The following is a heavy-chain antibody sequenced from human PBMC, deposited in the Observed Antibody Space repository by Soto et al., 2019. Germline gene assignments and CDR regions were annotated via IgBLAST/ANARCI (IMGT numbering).Heavy chain of an antibody. CDR1: GFTFSSYG. V-gene: IGHV3-30*03. CDR3: ATLFSGSYEVY. CDR2: ISYDGSNK. Sequence: VQLVESGGGVVQPGRSLRLSCAASGFTFSSYGMNWVRQAPGKGLEWVAVISYDGSNKYYADSVKGRFTISRDNSKNTLYLQMNSLRAEDTAVYYCATLFSGSYEVYWGQGTLVTVSS. D-gene: IGHD1-26*01. J-gene: IGHJ4*02.